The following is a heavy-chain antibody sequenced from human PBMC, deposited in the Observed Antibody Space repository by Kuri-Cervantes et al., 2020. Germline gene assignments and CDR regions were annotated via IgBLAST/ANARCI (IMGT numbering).Heavy chain of an antibody. CDR3: ARDSQGSYDFWSGFQNYYYYMDV. CDR2: IYHSGST. Sequence: SQTLSLTCAVSGYSISSGYYWGWIRQPPGKGLEWIGSIYHSGSTYYNPSLKSRVTISVDKSKNQFSLKLSSVTAADTAVYYCARDSQGSYDFWSGFQNYYYYMDVWGKGTTVTVSS. CDR1: GYSISSGYY. V-gene: IGHV4-38-2*02. J-gene: IGHJ6*03. D-gene: IGHD3-3*01.